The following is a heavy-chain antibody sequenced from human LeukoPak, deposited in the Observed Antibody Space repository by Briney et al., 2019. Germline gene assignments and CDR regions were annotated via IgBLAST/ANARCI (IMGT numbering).Heavy chain of an antibody. D-gene: IGHD6-13*01. V-gene: IGHV4-34*01. Sequence: PSETLSLTCAVSGVSFSGYYWSWIRQPPGKGLEWIGEINHSGSTNYNPSLKSRVTISVDTSKNQSSLKLSSVTAADTAVYFCAAAAATIDYWGQGTLVTVSS. J-gene: IGHJ4*02. CDR1: GVSFSGYY. CDR3: AAAAATIDY. CDR2: INHSGST.